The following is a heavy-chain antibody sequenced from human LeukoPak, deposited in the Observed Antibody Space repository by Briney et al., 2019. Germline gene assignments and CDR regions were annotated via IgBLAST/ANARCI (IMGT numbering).Heavy chain of an antibody. CDR2: ISAYNGNT. CDR1: GYTFTGYY. CDR3: ARVDYSGRGFDP. D-gene: IGHD1-26*01. V-gene: IGHV1-18*04. Sequence: GASVKVSCKASGYTFTGYYLHWVRQAPGQGLEWMGWISAYNGNTNYAQKLQGRVTMTTDTSTSTAYMELRSLRSDDTAVYFCARVDYSGRGFDPWGQGTLVTVSS. J-gene: IGHJ5*02.